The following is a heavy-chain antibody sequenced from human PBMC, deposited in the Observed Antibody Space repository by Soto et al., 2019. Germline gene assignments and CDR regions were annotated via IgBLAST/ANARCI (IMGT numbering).Heavy chain of an antibody. J-gene: IGHJ3*02. CDR3: ARTRSGSYFQPYAFDI. Sequence: QITLKESGPTLVKPTQTLTLTCTFSGFSLSTSGVGVGWIRQPPGKALEWLALIYWDDDKRYSPSLKSRLTITKDTSKTQVVLTMTNMDPVDTATYYCARTRSGSYFQPYAFDIWGQGTMVTVSS. V-gene: IGHV2-5*02. CDR2: IYWDDDK. CDR1: GFSLSTSGVG. D-gene: IGHD1-26*01.